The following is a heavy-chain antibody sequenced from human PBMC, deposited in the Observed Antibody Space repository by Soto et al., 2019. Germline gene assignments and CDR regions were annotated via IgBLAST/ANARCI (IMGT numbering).Heavy chain of an antibody. CDR1: GGSFSAYY. CDR3: ARFLTMVRGAFDY. D-gene: IGHD3-10*01. V-gene: IGHV4-34*01. CDR2: INHSGST. Sequence: SETLSLTCAVYGGSFSAYYWSWIRQPPGKGLEWIGEINHSGSTNYNPSLKSRVTISVDTSKNQFSLKLSSVTAADTAVYYCARFLTMVRGAFDYWGQGTLVTVSS. J-gene: IGHJ4*02.